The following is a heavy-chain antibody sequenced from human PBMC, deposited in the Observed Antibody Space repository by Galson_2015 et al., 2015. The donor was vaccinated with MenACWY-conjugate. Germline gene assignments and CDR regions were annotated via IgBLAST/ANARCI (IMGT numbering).Heavy chain of an antibody. Sequence: SLRLSCAASGFTFSSYSMNWVRQAPGKGLEWVSSISSSSSYIYYADSVKGRFTISRDNAKNSLHLQMNSLRAEDTAVYYCARDLRRVRGVSEPFDYWGQGTLVTVSS. V-gene: IGHV3-21*01. CDR3: ARDLRRVRGVSEPFDY. CDR1: GFTFSSYS. CDR2: ISSSSSYI. D-gene: IGHD3-10*01. J-gene: IGHJ4*02.